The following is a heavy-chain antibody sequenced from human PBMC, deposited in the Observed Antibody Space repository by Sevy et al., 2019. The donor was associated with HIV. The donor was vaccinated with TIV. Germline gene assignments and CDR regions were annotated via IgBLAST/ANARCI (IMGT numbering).Heavy chain of an antibody. CDR2: IYPGDSDT. CDR3: ARRGIVVVTPFDI. V-gene: IGHV5-51*01. CDR1: GYSFTSYW. J-gene: IGHJ3*02. Sequence: GESLKISCKGSGYSFTSYWIGWVRQMPGKGLEWMGIIYPGDSDTRYSPSFQGQVTISADKSISTTYLQWSSLKASDTAMYYCARRGIVVVTPFDIWGQGTMVTVSS. D-gene: IGHD3-22*01.